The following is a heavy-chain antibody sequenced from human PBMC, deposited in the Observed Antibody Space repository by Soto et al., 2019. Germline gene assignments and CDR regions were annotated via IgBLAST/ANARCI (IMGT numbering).Heavy chain of an antibody. J-gene: IGHJ6*03. CDR2: ISYDGSNK. D-gene: IGHD3-22*01. Sequence: QVQLVESGGGVVQPGRSLRLSCAASGFTFSSYGMHWVRQAPGKGLEWVAVISYDGSNKYYADSVKGRFTISRDNSKNTLYLQRNSLRAEDTAVYYCAKDLSLIVFYMDVWGKGTTVTVSS. V-gene: IGHV3-30*18. CDR1: GFTFSSYG. CDR3: AKDLSLIVFYMDV.